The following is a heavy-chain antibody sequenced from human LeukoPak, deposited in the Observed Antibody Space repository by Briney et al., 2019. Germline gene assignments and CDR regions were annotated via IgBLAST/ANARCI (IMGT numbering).Heavy chain of an antibody. J-gene: IGHJ4*02. CDR1: GYTFTGYY. CDR3: ARGPRVRYYYDSSGYYFYDY. D-gene: IGHD3-22*01. CDR2: MNPNSGNT. Sequence: ASVKVSCKASGYTFTGYYMHWVRQAPGQGLEWMGWMNPNSGNTGYAQKFQGRVTITRNTSISTAYMELSSLRSEVTAVYYCARGPRVRYYYDSSGYYFYDYWGQGTLVTVSS. V-gene: IGHV1-8*03.